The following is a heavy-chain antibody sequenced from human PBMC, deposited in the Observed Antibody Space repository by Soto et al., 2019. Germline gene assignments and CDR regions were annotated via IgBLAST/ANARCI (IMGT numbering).Heavy chain of an antibody. J-gene: IGHJ4*02. D-gene: IGHD3-16*02. CDR3: ARDGNLYDYIWGSYRYPGGY. CDR1: GYTFTSYA. V-gene: IGHV1-3*01. Sequence: QVQLVQSGAEVKKPGASVKVSCKASGYTFTSYAMHWVRQAPGQRLEWMGWINAGNGNTKYSQKFQGRVTITRDTSASTAYMELSSLRSEDTAVYYCARDGNLYDYIWGSYRYPGGYWGQGTLVTVSS. CDR2: INAGNGNT.